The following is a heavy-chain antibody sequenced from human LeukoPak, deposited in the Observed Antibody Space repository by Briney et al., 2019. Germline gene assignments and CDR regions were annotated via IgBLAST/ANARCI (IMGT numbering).Heavy chain of an antibody. Sequence: PGGSLRLSCAASGFTVSSNYMSWVRQAPGKGLEWVSVIYSGGSTYYADSVKGRFTISRDNSKNTLYLQMNSLRAEDTAVYYCAREPSGSYIAYFDYWGQGTLVTVSS. D-gene: IGHD1-26*01. V-gene: IGHV3-66*01. CDR3: AREPSGSYIAYFDY. J-gene: IGHJ4*02. CDR1: GFTVSSNY. CDR2: IYSGGST.